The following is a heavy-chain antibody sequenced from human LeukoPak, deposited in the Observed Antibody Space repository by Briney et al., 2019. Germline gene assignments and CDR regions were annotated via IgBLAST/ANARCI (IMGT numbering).Heavy chain of an antibody. CDR1: GYTFTSYG. Sequence: GASVKVSCKASGYTFTSYGISWVRQAPGQGLEWMGWISAYNGNTNYAQKLQGRVTMTTDTSTSTAYMELRSLRSDDTAVYYCATYDSSGHYSFAFDYWGQGTLVTVSS. CDR3: ATYDSSGHYSFAFDY. CDR2: ISAYNGNT. J-gene: IGHJ4*02. V-gene: IGHV1-18*01. D-gene: IGHD3-22*01.